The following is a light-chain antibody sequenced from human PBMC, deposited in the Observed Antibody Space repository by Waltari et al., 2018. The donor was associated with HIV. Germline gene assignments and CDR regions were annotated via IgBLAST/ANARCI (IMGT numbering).Light chain of an antibody. CDR2: DVN. CDR3: CSYADNYPVV. V-gene: IGLV2-11*01. J-gene: IGLJ2*01. CDR1: SSDVGGYNY. Sequence: QSALTQPRSVSGSPGQSVTISCTGTSSDVGGYNYVSWYQHHPGKAPKFMIYDVNKRPSGCPDRFSGSKSGNTASLTISGLQAEDEADYYCCSYADNYPVVFGGGTKLTVL.